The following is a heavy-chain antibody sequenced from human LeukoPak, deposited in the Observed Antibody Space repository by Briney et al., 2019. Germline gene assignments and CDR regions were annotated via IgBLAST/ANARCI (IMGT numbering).Heavy chain of an antibody. J-gene: IGHJ6*03. Sequence: GGSLRLSCAASGFTFSSYWMSWVRQAPGKGLEWVANIKQDGSEKYYVDSVKGRFTISRDNAKNSLYLQMNSLRAEDTAVYYCAREPDNYDFWSGYYYYYYMDVWGKGTTVTVSS. D-gene: IGHD3-3*01. CDR1: GFTFSSYW. CDR2: IKQDGSEK. V-gene: IGHV3-7*01. CDR3: AREPDNYDFWSGYYYYYYMDV.